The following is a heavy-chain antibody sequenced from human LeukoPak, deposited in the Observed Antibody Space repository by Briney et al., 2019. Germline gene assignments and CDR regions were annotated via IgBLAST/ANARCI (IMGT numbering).Heavy chain of an antibody. CDR3: AKVPPPGDYPLGNWFDP. Sequence: PGGSLRLSCAASGFTFSSYGMHWVRQAPGKGLEWVAFIRYDGSNKYYADSVKGRFTISRDNSKNTLYLQMNSLGAEDTAVYYCAKVPPPGDYPLGNWFDPWGQGTLVTVSS. CDR2: IRYDGSNK. CDR1: GFTFSSYG. V-gene: IGHV3-30*02. J-gene: IGHJ5*02. D-gene: IGHD4-17*01.